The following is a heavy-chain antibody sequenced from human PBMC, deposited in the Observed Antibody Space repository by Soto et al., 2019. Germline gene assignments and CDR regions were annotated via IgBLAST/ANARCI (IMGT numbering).Heavy chain of an antibody. D-gene: IGHD3-22*01. Sequence: PGGSLRLSCAASGFTFSSYSMNWVRQAPGKGLEWVSSISSSSSYIYYADSVKGRFTISRDNAKNSLYLQMNSLRAEDTAVYYCARTYYYDSSGYSLGYNWFDPWGQGTLVTVSS. V-gene: IGHV3-21*01. CDR1: GFTFSSYS. CDR3: ARTYYYDSSGYSLGYNWFDP. J-gene: IGHJ5*02. CDR2: ISSSSSYI.